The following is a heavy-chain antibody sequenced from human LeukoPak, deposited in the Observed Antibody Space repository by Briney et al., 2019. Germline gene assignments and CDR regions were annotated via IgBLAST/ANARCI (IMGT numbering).Heavy chain of an antibody. V-gene: IGHV3-23*01. J-gene: IGHJ4*02. CDR3: AKGYLYFDY. Sequence: GGSLRLSCAVSGFTFSSNAMGWARQAPGRGWQWVSSISGSSHTSTYYADSVKGRFTISRDNSKNTLYLQMNSLRAEDTAIYYCAKGYLYFDYWGQGTLVTVSS. CDR1: GFTFSSNA. CDR2: ISGSSHTST. D-gene: IGHD1-1*01.